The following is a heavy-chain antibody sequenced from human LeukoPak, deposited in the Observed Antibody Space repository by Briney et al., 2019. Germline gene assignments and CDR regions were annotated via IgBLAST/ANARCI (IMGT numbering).Heavy chain of an antibody. D-gene: IGHD3-10*01. CDR3: ARASYGVRGVITYFDY. CDR2: IYHSGST. Sequence: SETLSLTCTVSGYSISSGYYWGWIRQPPGKGLEWIGSIYHSGSTYYNPSLKSRVTISVDTSKNQFSLKLSSVTAADTAVYYCARASYGVRGVITYFDYWGQGTLVTVSS. CDR1: GYSISSGYY. J-gene: IGHJ4*02. V-gene: IGHV4-38-2*02.